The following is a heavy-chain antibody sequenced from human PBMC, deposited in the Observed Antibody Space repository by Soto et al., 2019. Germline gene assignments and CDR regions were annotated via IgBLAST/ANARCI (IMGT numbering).Heavy chain of an antibody. Sequence: LRLSCAASGFTFSNYEMHWVRQAPGKGLEYVSGISNNGAHTDYAKSVKGRFTISRDNSGNTLYLQMGSLRAEDMALYYCARRGYGSRWPNVYMDVWGKGTTVTVSS. V-gene: IGHV3-64*01. J-gene: IGHJ6*03. CDR2: ISNNGAHT. D-gene: IGHD6-13*01. CDR1: GFTFSNYE. CDR3: ARRGYGSRWPNVYMDV.